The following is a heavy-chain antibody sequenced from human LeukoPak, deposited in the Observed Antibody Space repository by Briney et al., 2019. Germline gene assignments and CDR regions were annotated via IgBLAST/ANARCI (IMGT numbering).Heavy chain of an antibody. V-gene: IGHV3-7*01. J-gene: IGHJ4*02. CDR1: GFTFSSYA. CDR2: ISPDGSEI. Sequence: GGSLRLSSAASGFTFSSYAMSWVRQAPGKGLAWVANISPDGSEIFSVDSVKGRFTVSRDNAKNSLYLQMDSLRADDTAVYYCASGNSYDYWGRGTLVTVSS. CDR3: ASGNSYDY. D-gene: IGHD1-26*01.